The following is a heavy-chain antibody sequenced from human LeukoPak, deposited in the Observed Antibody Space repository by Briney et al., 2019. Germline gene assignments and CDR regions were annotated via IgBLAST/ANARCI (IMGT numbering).Heavy chain of an antibody. D-gene: IGHD3-16*01. CDR1: GFTFSNYW. CDR3: TRDLGGTSWGEWNY. J-gene: IGHJ4*02. V-gene: IGHV3-74*01. Sequence: PGGSLRLSCAASGFTFSNYWMHWVRKATGKGLVWVSRINSDGSATNYADSVKGRFTISRDNAKNTLYLQMSSLRAEDTAVYYCTRDLGGTSWGEWNYWGQGTLVTVSS. CDR2: INSDGSAT.